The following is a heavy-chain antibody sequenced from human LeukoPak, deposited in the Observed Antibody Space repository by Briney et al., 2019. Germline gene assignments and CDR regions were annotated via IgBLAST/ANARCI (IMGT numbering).Heavy chain of an antibody. V-gene: IGHV5-51*01. D-gene: IGHD6-13*01. Sequence: GESLKISCKGSGYSFTTYWIGWVRQMPGKGLEWMGIIYPGDSDTRNSPSFQGQVTFSADKSISTAYLQWSSLKASDTAMYYCARQKAAALYYYYYGMDVWGQGTTVTVSS. J-gene: IGHJ6*02. CDR1: GYSFTTYW. CDR3: ARQKAAALYYYYYGMDV. CDR2: IYPGDSDT.